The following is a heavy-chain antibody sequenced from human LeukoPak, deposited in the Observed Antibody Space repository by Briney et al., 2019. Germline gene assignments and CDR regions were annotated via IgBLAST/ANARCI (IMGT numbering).Heavy chain of an antibody. J-gene: IGHJ2*01. CDR2: IYYSGST. Sequence: PSETLSLTCTVSGGSISSGGYYWSWIRQPPGKGLEWIGYIYYSGSTNYNPSLKSRVTIPVDTSKNQFSLKLSSVTAADTAVYYCARGGGGSVNWYFDLWGRGTLVTVSS. CDR1: GGSISSGGYY. CDR3: ARGGGGSVNWYFDL. V-gene: IGHV4-61*08. D-gene: IGHD3-10*01.